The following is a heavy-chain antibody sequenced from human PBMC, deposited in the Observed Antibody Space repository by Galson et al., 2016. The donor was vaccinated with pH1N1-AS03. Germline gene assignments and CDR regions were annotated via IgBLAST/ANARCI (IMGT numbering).Heavy chain of an antibody. D-gene: IGHD1-26*01. V-gene: IGHV1-69*13. Sequence: SVKVSCKASGGTFSSSAISWLRQAPGQGLEWMGGILPGLGSATYAQNLQGRVTITADESTTTAYMELRSLRSDDTAVYYCARTQQELLEWGSNYFCMDVWGKGTTVTVFS. CDR2: ILPGLGSA. CDR3: ARTQQELLEWGSNYFCMDV. CDR1: GGTFSSSA. J-gene: IGHJ6*03.